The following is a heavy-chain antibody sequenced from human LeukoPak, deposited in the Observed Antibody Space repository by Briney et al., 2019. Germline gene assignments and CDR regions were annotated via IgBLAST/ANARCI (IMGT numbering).Heavy chain of an antibody. D-gene: IGHD3-3*01. J-gene: IGHJ3*02. CDR1: GFTVSRNY. Sequence: PGGSLRLSCAVSGFTVSRNYMNCVRQAPGKGLEWVSLLSSTGNTSYADSVKGRFTISRHNSKNTLYLQVNSLRPEDTAMYYCARWRPIDAFDIWGQGTMVIVSS. CDR3: ARWRPIDAFDI. V-gene: IGHV3-53*04. CDR2: LSSTGNT.